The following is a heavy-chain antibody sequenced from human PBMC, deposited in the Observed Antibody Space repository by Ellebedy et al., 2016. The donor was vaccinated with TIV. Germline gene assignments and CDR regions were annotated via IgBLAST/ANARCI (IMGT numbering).Heavy chain of an antibody. Sequence: GESLKISCAASGFSFRSYWMSWVRQAPGKGLEWVANIRQDGSKNYVDSVKGRFTISRDNAQNSLYLQMNSLRVEDTAVYYCARDGAYGDYAPGQYGMDVWGQGTTVTVS. J-gene: IGHJ6*02. D-gene: IGHD4-17*01. CDR2: IRQDGSK. CDR1: GFSFRSYW. CDR3: ARDGAYGDYAPGQYGMDV. V-gene: IGHV3-7*03.